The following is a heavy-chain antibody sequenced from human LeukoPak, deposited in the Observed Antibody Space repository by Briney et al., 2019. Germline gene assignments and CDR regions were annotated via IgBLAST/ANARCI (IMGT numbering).Heavy chain of an antibody. V-gene: IGHV4-38-2*01. J-gene: IGHJ4*02. CDR2: IHHSGST. CDR3: ARVNWNPDY. Sequence: SETLSLTCAVSGYSISRGYHWGWIRQPPGKGLEWIGSIHHSGSTYYNSPLKGRVTISVDTPKNQFSLKVSSVTAADTAVYYCARVNWNPDYWGQGTLVTVSS. CDR1: GYSISRGYH. D-gene: IGHD1-1*01.